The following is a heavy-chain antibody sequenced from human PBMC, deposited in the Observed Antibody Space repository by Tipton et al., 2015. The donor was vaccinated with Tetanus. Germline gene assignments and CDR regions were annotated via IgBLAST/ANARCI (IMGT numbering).Heavy chain of an antibody. Sequence: TLSLTCAAYGGSFGGYYWSWIRQPPGKGLEWIGSIYESGDTYYIPSLKSRVTISVDTSTNQFSLTLNSMAAADTGVYYCARHQSGYFTPFDYWGQGKLVTVSS. CDR1: GGSFGGYY. V-gene: IGHV4-34*01. CDR2: IYESGDT. D-gene: IGHD3-3*01. CDR3: ARHQSGYFTPFDY. J-gene: IGHJ4*02.